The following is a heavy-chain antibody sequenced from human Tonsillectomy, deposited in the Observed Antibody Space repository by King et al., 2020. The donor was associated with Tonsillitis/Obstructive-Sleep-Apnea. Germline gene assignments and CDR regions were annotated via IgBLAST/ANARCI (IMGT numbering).Heavy chain of an antibody. V-gene: IGHV3-21*01. CDR3: ARDGPRVITFGGVIVSFDY. CDR1: GFTFSSYS. D-gene: IGHD3-16*02. Sequence: VQLVESGGGLVKPGGSLRLSCAASGFTFSSYSMNWVRQAPGKGLEWVSSISSSSSYIYYADSVKGRFTISRDKAKNYLYLQMNSLRAEDTAVYYCARDGPRVITFGGVIVSFDYWGQGTLVTVSP. CDR2: ISSSSSYI. J-gene: IGHJ4*02.